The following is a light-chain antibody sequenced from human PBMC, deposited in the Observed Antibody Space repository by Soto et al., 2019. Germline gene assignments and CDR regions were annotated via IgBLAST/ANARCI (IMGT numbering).Light chain of an antibody. CDR1: SSDVGSYNL. J-gene: IGLJ3*02. Sequence: QSVLTQPASVSGSPGQSITISCTGTSSDVGSYNLVSWYLQHPGKAPKLMIYEGSKRPSGISNRFSASKSGNTASLTISGLQAEDEADYYCSSYAGSSTWVFGGGTKLTVL. V-gene: IGLV2-23*01. CDR2: EGS. CDR3: SSYAGSSTWV.